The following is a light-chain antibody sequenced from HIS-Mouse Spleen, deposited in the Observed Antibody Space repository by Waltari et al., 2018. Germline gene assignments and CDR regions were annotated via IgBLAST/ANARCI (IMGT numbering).Light chain of an antibody. CDR2: AGS. Sequence: QSALTQPASVSGSPGQSITISCTGTSSDVGSYNLVSWYHQHPGKAPNLMIYAGSKRPSGVSNRFSGSKSGNTASLTISGLQAEDEADYYCCSYAGSSTWVFGGGTKLTVL. CDR3: CSYAGSSTWV. CDR1: SSDVGSYNL. J-gene: IGLJ3*02. V-gene: IGLV2-23*01.